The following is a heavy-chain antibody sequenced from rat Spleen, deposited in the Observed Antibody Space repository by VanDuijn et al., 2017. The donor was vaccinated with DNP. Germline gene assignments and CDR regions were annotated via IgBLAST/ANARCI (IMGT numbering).Heavy chain of an antibody. Sequence: QVQLQQSGAELAKPGSSVMISCKASGYTFTSYYISWIKQTTGQGLEYIGYINTGSGGTNYNEKFKGKATLTGDKSSSTVFMQLSSLTPDDSAVYYCARDYSSYGFAYWGQGTLVTVSS. V-gene: IGHV1-43*01. D-gene: IGHD1-2*01. J-gene: IGHJ3*01. CDR1: GYTFTSYY. CDR2: INTGSGGT. CDR3: ARDYSSYGFAY.